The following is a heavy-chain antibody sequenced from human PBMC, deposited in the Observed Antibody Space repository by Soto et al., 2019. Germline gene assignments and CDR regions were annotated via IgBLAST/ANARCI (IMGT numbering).Heavy chain of an antibody. V-gene: IGHV1-18*01. CDR2: ISAYNGNT. Sequence: ASVKVSCKASGYTFTSYGISWVRQAPGQGLEWMGWISAYNGNTNYAQKLQGRVTMTTDTSTSTAYMELRSLRSDDTAMYYCAIMITFGGVIVPSHWGQGTLVTVSS. CDR1: GYTFTSYG. D-gene: IGHD3-16*02. J-gene: IGHJ4*02. CDR3: AIMITFGGVIVPSH.